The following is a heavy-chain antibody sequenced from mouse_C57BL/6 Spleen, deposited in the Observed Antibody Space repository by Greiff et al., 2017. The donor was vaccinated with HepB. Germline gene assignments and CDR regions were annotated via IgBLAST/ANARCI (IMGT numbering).Heavy chain of an antibody. CDR1: GYTFTSYW. J-gene: IGHJ1*01. CDR2: IYPGSGST. CDR3: ARGDIYYYGSSGYFDV. D-gene: IGHD1-1*01. V-gene: IGHV1-55*01. Sequence: QVQLKQPGAELVKPGASVKMSCKASGYTFTSYWITWVKQRPGQGLEWIGDIYPGSGSTNYNEKFKSKATLTVDTSSSTAYMQLSSLTSEDSAVYYCARGDIYYYGSSGYFDVWGSGTTVTVSS.